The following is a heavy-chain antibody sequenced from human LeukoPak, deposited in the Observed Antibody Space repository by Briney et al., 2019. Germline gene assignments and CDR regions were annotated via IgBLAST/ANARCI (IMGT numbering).Heavy chain of an antibody. CDR1: GFTFSSYS. Sequence: GGFLRLSCAASGFTFSSYSMNWVRQAPGKGLEWVSSISSSSSYIYYADSVKGRFTISRDNAKNSLYLQMNSLRAEDTAVYYCARDPIVVVTAGGYFDYWGQGTLVTVSS. CDR2: ISSSSSYI. CDR3: ARDPIVVVTAGGYFDY. V-gene: IGHV3-21*01. D-gene: IGHD2-21*02. J-gene: IGHJ4*02.